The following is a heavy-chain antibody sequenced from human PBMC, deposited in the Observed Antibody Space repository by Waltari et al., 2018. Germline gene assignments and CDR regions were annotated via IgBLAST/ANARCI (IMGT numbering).Heavy chain of an antibody. Sequence: QVQLVESGGGVVQPGRSLRLSCAASGFTFSSYAMHWVRQAPGKGLGWVAVIAYEGSNKYYADSGKGRLTISRDNSKNTLYLQMNSLRAEDTAVYYCARAGSSYGQTFDYWGQGTLVTVSS. CDR1: GFTFSSYA. V-gene: IGHV3-30*04. D-gene: IGHD5-18*01. J-gene: IGHJ4*02. CDR3: ARAGSSYGQTFDY. CDR2: IAYEGSNK.